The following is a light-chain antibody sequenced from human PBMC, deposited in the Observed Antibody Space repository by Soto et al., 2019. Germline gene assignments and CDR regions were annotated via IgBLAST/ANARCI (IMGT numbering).Light chain of an antibody. Sequence: QSVLTQPASVSGSPGQSITISCTGTSSDVGDYNYVSWYQQHPGKAPKLMIYEVSNRPSGVSNRFSGSKSGNTASLTISGLQAEDEADYYCSSYTSNNILYVFG. V-gene: IGLV2-14*01. CDR3: SSYTSNNILYV. J-gene: IGLJ1*01. CDR2: EVS. CDR1: SSDVGDYNY.